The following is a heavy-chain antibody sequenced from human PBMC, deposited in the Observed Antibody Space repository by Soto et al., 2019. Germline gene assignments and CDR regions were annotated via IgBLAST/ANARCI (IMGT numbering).Heavy chain of an antibody. CDR3: ARDPVTTVYYYGMDV. V-gene: IGHV1-18*04. CDR1: GYTFTSYG. J-gene: IGHJ6*02. CDR2: ISAYNGNT. D-gene: IGHD4-4*01. Sequence: GASVKVSCKASGYTFTSYGISWVRQAPGQGLEWTGWISAYNGNTNYAQKLQGRVTMTTDTSTSTAYMELRSLRSDDTAVYYCARDPVTTVYYYGMDVWGQGTTVTVSS.